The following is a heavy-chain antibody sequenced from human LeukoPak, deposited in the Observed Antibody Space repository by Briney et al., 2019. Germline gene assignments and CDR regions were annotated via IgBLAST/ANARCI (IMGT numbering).Heavy chain of an antibody. D-gene: IGHD3-3*01. CDR1: GCSFTSYW. CDR2: IYPGDSDT. Sequence: PGESLKISCKGSGCSFTSYWIGWVRQMPGKGLEWMGIIYPGDSDTRYSPSFQGQVTISADKSISTAYLQWSSLKASDTAMYYCARLRNPVWSGYYYSRGMDVWGQGTTVTVSS. J-gene: IGHJ6*02. CDR3: ARLRNPVWSGYYYSRGMDV. V-gene: IGHV5-51*01.